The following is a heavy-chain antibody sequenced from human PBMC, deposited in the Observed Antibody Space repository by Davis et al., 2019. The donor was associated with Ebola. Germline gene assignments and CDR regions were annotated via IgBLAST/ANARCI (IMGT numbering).Heavy chain of an antibody. CDR2: ISGSGGST. J-gene: IGHJ6*03. CDR1: GFTFSSYA. CDR3: AKDLCCGGDSYYYYYYMDV. Sequence: GESLKISCAASGFTFSSYAMNWVRQAPGKGLEWVSAISGSGGSTYYADSVKGRFTISRDNSKNTLYLQMNSLRAEDTAVYYCAKDLCCGGDSYYYYYYMDVWGKGTTVTASS. D-gene: IGHD2-21*01. V-gene: IGHV3-23*01.